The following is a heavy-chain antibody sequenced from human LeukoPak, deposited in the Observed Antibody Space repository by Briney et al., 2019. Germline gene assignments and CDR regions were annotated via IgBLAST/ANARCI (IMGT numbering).Heavy chain of an antibody. Sequence: PSETLSLTCAVSGYSISSGYYWGWIRQPPGKGREWIGSIYHSGSTYYNPSLKSRVTISVDTSKNQFSLKLSSVTAADTAVYYCARHCSSTSCIDYWGQGTLVTVSS. D-gene: IGHD2-2*01. V-gene: IGHV4-38-2*01. CDR1: GYSISSGYY. CDR3: ARHCSSTSCIDY. CDR2: IYHSGST. J-gene: IGHJ4*02.